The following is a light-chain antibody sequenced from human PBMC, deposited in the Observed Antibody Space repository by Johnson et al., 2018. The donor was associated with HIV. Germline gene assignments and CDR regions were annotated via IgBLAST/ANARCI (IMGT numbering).Light chain of an antibody. Sequence: QSVLTQPPSVSAAPGQKVTISCSGSSSNIGNNYVSWYQQLPGTAPKLLIYDNNQRPSGIPDRFSGSKSGTSATLAITGLQTWDEADYYCETWDNSLSVYVFGTVTKVTVL. J-gene: IGLJ1*01. CDR3: ETWDNSLSVYV. CDR2: DNN. V-gene: IGLV1-51*01. CDR1: SSNIGNNY.